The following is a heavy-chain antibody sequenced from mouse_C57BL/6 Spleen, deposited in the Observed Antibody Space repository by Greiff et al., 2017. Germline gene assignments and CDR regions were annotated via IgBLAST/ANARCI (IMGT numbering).Heavy chain of an antibody. J-gene: IGHJ4*01. V-gene: IGHV5-9*01. D-gene: IGHD1-1*01. CDR2: ISGGGGNT. CDR1: GFTFSSYT. CDR3: ARQEDYYGSSYAMDY. Sequence: EVQVVESGGGLVKPGGSLKLSCAASGFTFSSYTMSWVRQTPEKRLEWVATISGGGGNTYYPDSVKGRFTISRDNAKNTLYLQMSSLRSEDTALYYCARQEDYYGSSYAMDYWGQGTSVTVSS.